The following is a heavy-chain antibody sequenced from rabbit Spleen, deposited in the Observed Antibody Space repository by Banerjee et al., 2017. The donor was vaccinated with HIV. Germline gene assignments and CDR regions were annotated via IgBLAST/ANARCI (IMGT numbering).Heavy chain of an antibody. CDR2: IYAGSSGTT. V-gene: IGHV1S45*01. Sequence: QEQLVESGGGLVQPQGSLKLSCTASGFSFSNKAVMCWVRQAPGKGLEWIACIYAGSSGTTYYASWAKGRFTISKTSSTTVTLQMTSLTVADTATYFCARDGAGSSYFNLWGQGTLVTVS. CDR1: GFSFSNKAV. D-gene: IGHD8-1*01. CDR3: ARDGAGSSYFNL. J-gene: IGHJ4*01.